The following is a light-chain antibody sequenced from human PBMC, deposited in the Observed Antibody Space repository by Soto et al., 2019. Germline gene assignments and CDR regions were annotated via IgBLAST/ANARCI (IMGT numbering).Light chain of an antibody. Sequence: EIVLTQSPATLSLSPGERATLSCRASQSVYRYLAWYQQKPGQAPRLLIYDASNRATGIPARFSGSGSGTEFTLTISSLEPEDFAVYYCQQRSNWPRLTFGGGTKVELK. CDR1: QSVYRY. V-gene: IGKV3-11*01. J-gene: IGKJ4*01. CDR2: DAS. CDR3: QQRSNWPRLT.